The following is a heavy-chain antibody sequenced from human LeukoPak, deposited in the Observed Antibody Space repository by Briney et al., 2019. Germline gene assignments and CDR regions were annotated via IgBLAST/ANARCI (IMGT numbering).Heavy chain of an antibody. CDR3: AMGYYYGSGSSFIDY. CDR1: GFTFDDYA. D-gene: IGHD3-10*01. CDR2: ISGDGGST. V-gene: IGHV3-43*02. J-gene: IGHJ4*02. Sequence: PGGSLRLSCAASGFTFDDYAMHWVRQAPGKGLEWVSLISGDGGSTYYADSVKGRFTTSRDNSKNSLYLQMNSLRTEDTALYYCAMGYYYGSGSSFIDYWGQGTLVTVSS.